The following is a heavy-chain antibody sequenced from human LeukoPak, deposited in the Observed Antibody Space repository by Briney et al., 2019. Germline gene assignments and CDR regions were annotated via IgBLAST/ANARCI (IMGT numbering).Heavy chain of an antibody. J-gene: IGHJ4*02. D-gene: IGHD3-10*01. CDR2: IYYSGST. V-gene: IGHV4-4*07. Sequence: PSETLSLTCTVSSGSITSYYWNWIRQPAGKGLEWIGSIYYSGSTYYNPSLKSRVTISVDTSKNQFSLKLSSVTAADTAVYYCARLDYYGSGSYYNDYWGQGTLVTVSS. CDR1: SGSITSYY. CDR3: ARLDYYGSGSYYNDY.